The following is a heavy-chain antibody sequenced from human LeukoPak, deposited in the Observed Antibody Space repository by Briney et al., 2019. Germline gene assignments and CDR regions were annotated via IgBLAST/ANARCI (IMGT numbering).Heavy chain of an antibody. Sequence: ASVEVSCKASGYTFTSYDINWVRQATGQGLEWMGWMNPNSGNTGYAQKFQGRVTITRNTSISTAYMELSSLRSEDTAVYYCARGGPNIVDGAARLSWFDPWGQGTLVTVSS. D-gene: IGHD2/OR15-2a*01. J-gene: IGHJ5*02. CDR2: MNPNSGNT. CDR3: ARGGPNIVDGAARLSWFDP. V-gene: IGHV1-8*03. CDR1: GYTFTSYD.